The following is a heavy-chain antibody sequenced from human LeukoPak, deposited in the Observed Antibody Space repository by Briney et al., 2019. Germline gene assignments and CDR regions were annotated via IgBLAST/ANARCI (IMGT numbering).Heavy chain of an antibody. V-gene: IGHV3-33*01. CDR3: TLSVRAHYYYYGMDV. Sequence: GGSLRLSCAASGFTFSGYAMHWVRQAPGKGLEWAALIWYDGSNKYYADSVKGRFSISRDSSKKTLYLQMNSLKTEDTAVYYCTLSVRAHYYYYGMDVWGQGTTVTVSS. CDR1: GFTFSGYA. J-gene: IGHJ6*02. CDR2: IWYDGSNK.